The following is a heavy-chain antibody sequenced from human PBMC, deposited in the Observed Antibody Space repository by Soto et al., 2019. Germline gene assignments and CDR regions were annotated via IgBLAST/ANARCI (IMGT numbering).Heavy chain of an antibody. D-gene: IGHD3-3*01. V-gene: IGHV3-7*05. CDR3: ARASYDFWSGYLYYYYGMDV. CDR1: GFTFSSYW. J-gene: IGHJ6*02. Sequence: HPGGSLRLSCAASGFTFSSYWMSWVRQAPGKGLEWVANIKQDGSEKYYVDSVKGRFTISRDNAKNSLYLQMNSLRAEDTAVYYCARASYDFWSGYLYYYYGMDVWGQGTTVTVSS. CDR2: IKQDGSEK.